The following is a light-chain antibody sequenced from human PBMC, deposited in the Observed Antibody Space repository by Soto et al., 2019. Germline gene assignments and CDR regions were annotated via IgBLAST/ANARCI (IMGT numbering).Light chain of an antibody. CDR1: SSNIGAGYD. J-gene: IGLJ3*02. CDR3: QSYDSSLSGWV. CDR2: GNI. Sequence: QSVLTQPPSLSGAPGQRVTISCTGSSSNIGAGYDVHWYQHLPGTAPKLLIYGNINRPSGVPDRFSGSKSGTSASLAITGLQAEDEADYYCQSYDSSLSGWVFGGGTKLTVL. V-gene: IGLV1-40*01.